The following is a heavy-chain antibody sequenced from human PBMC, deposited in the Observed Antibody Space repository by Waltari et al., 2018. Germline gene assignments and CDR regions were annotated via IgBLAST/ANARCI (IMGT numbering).Heavy chain of an antibody. V-gene: IGHV4-59*02. CDR3: ARVKRIAAAAFDY. Sequence: QLQLQESGPGLVKPSETLSLTCTVSGGSVSSHSWGWIRQPPGKGLELIGYVHFNGNTNYSPSLKSRVSISRDTSKNQFSLKLSSVTAADTAVYYCARVKRIAAAAFDYWGQGTLVTVSS. CDR2: VHFNGNT. CDR1: GGSVSSHS. D-gene: IGHD6-13*01. J-gene: IGHJ4*02.